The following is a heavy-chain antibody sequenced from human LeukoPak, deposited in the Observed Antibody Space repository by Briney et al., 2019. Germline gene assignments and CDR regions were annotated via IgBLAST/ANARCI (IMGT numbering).Heavy chain of an antibody. CDR1: GYTFTSYD. Sequence: ASVKVSCKASGYTFTSYDINWVRQATGRGLEWMGWMNPNSGNTGYAQKFQGRVTMTRNTSISTAYMELSSLRSEDTAVHYCARVCYDFWSGNWFDPWGQGTLVTVSS. D-gene: IGHD3-3*01. V-gene: IGHV1-8*01. CDR3: ARVCYDFWSGNWFDP. J-gene: IGHJ5*02. CDR2: MNPNSGNT.